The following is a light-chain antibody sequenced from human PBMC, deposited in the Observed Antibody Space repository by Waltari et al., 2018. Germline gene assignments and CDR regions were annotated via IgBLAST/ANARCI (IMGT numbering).Light chain of an antibody. CDR1: QSVSVW. CDR2: KAS. J-gene: IGKJ2*01. Sequence: IQMSQSPSTLSATVGDSVILTCRASQSVSVWVAWYQQKPGKAPRLLISKASHLEPGVPSRFSGSGSGTDFTLTISSLQTDDFGTYYCQQYLSYSPYTFGQGTKLEIK. CDR3: QQYLSYSPYT. V-gene: IGKV1-5*03.